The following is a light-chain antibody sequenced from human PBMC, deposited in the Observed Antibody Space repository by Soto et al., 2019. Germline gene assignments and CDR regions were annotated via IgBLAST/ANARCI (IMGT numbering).Light chain of an antibody. CDR1: SSDVGAYDY. V-gene: IGLV2-8*01. J-gene: IGLJ1*01. CDR3: SSFAGSNNFPDV. CDR2: EIN. Sequence: QSALTQPTSASGSPGQSVTISCTGTSSDVGAYDYVSWYQQHPGKAPKLMIYEINKRPSGVPDRFSGSKSGNTASLTVSGLQAEDEADYYCSSFAGSNNFPDVFGTGTKLTVL.